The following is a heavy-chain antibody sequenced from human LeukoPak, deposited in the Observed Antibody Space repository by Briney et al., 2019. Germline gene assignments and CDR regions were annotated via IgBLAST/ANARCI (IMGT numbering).Heavy chain of an antibody. CDR1: GGSISSSSYY. D-gene: IGHD6-19*01. J-gene: IGHJ6*02. V-gene: IGHV4-39*01. CDR3: ARRIAVAGTSYYYYGMDV. CDR2: IYYSGST. Sequence: SETLSLTCTVSGGSISSSSYYWGWIRQPPGKGLEWIGSIYYSGSTYYNPSLKSRVTISVDTPKNQFSLKLSSVTAADTAVYYCARRIAVAGTSYYYYGMDVWGQGTTVTVSS.